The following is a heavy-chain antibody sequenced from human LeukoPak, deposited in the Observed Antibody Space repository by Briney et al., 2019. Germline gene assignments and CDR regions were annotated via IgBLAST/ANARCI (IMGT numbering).Heavy chain of an antibody. V-gene: IGHV3-23*01. CDR1: GFTFSSYA. J-gene: IGHJ6*02. CDR2: ISGSGGST. Sequence: PGGSLRLSCAASGFTFSSYAMSWVRQAPGKGLERVSGISGSGGSTYYADSVKGRFTRSRDNSKNTLYLQMNSLSAEDTAVYYCAKDLSPLYYYYGMDVWGQGTTVTVSS. CDR3: AKDLSPLYYYYGMDV.